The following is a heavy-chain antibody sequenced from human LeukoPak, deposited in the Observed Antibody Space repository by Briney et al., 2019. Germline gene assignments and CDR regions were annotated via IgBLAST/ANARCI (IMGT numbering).Heavy chain of an antibody. Sequence: ASVKVSCKASGYTFTTYAMNWVRQAPGQRLEWMGWINAGNGNTKYSENFQGRVTITRDTSASTAHMELSSLRSEDTAVYYCARDNKVRDEFWSGYYDYWGQGTLVTVSS. CDR2: INAGNGNT. CDR1: GYTFTTYA. V-gene: IGHV1-3*01. J-gene: IGHJ4*02. D-gene: IGHD3-3*01. CDR3: ARDNKVRDEFWSGYYDY.